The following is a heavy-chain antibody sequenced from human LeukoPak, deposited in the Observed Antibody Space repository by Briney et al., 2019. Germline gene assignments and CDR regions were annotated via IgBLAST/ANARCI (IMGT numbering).Heavy chain of an antibody. CDR3: ARVRNWNPYHTFDY. V-gene: IGHV4-31*03. J-gene: IGHJ4*02. Sequence: SETLSLTCTVSGGSISSGGYYWSWIRQHPGKGLEWIGYIYYSGSTYYNPPLKSRVTISVDPSKNQFSLKLSSVTAADTAVYYCARVRNWNPYHTFDYWGQGTLVTVSS. CDR2: IYYSGST. D-gene: IGHD1-20*01. CDR1: GGSISSGGYY.